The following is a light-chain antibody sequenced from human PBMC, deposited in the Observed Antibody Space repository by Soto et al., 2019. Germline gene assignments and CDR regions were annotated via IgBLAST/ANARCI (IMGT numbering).Light chain of an antibody. CDR3: AAWDESLNGPV. V-gene: IGLV1-44*01. Sequence: QSVLTQPPSASGTPGQTVTISCSGSSSNIGLNDVHWYRQLSGTAPQILIYDTNQQATGVPDRFSGSRSGTSASLAIHGLQSEDEDDYHCAAWDESLNGPVFGGETKITVL. CDR1: SSNIGLND. CDR2: DTN. J-gene: IGLJ2*01.